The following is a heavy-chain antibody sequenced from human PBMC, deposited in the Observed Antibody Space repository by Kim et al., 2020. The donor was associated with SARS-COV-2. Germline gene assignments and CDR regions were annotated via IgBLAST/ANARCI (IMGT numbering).Heavy chain of an antibody. J-gene: IGHJ6*02. V-gene: IGHV5-51*01. CDR2: IYPGDSDT. D-gene: IGHD6-6*01. CDR1: GYSFTSYW. Sequence: GESLKISCKGSGYSFTSYWIGWVRQMPGKGLEWMGIIYPGDSDTRYSPSFQGQVTISADKSISTAYLQWSSLKASDTAMYYCARAIVAARLSFGLYYYYGMDVWGQGTTVTVSS. CDR3: ARAIVAARLSFGLYYYYGMDV.